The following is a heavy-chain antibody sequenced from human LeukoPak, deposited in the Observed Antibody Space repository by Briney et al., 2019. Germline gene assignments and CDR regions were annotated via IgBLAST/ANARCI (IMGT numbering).Heavy chain of an antibody. CDR1: GFTFSSSW. CDR3: ARGGYSSAPGQFDY. CDR2: IKSDGNNT. V-gene: IGHV3-74*03. Sequence: QPGGSLRHSCAASGFTFSSSWMHWVRQAPGKGLVWVSRIKSDGNNTTYADSVKGRFTISRDNAKNTLYLQMKSLRVEDTAVYYCARGGYSSAPGQFDYWGQGNVVTVSS. D-gene: IGHD5-18*01. J-gene: IGHJ4*02.